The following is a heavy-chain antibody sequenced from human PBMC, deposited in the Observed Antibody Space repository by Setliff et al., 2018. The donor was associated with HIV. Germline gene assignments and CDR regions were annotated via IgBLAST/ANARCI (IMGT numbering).Heavy chain of an antibody. Sequence: PGGSLRLSCVASGFTFSRYWMSWVRQAPGKGLEWVSAISGSRGSTFYADSVKGRFTISRDNSKNTLYLQLNSLRAEDTAVYYCARGPQQTGWYGGACDVWGQGTMVTVSS. D-gene: IGHD6-19*01. V-gene: IGHV3-23*01. CDR1: GFTFSRYW. J-gene: IGHJ3*01. CDR3: ARGPQQTGWYGGACDV. CDR2: ISGSRGST.